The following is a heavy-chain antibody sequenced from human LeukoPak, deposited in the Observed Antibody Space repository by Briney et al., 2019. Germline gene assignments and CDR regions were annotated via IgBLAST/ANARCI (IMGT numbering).Heavy chain of an antibody. CDR1: GGSISSSSYY. CDR3: ASKDKAMEFPDY. J-gene: IGHJ4*02. D-gene: IGHD5-18*01. Sequence: SETLSLTCTVSGGSISSSSYYWGWLRQPPGKGLEWIGSIYYSGSTYYNPSLKSRVTISVDTSKNQFSLKLSSVTAADTAVYYCASKDKAMEFPDYWGQGTLVTVSS. CDR2: IYYSGST. V-gene: IGHV4-39*07.